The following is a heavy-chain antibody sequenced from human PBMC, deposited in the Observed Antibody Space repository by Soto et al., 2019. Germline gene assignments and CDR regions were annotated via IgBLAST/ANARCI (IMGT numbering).Heavy chain of an antibody. J-gene: IGHJ4*02. Sequence: QVQLLQSGAEVKKPWASVKVSCKASGYTFTSYGISWVRQVPGQGLEWMRWISGDNGNTKYAHKLQGRVTMTTDTSTSTAYMELRSLRSDDTAEYYCARDLGGQIVDYWGQGTLVTVSS. CDR3: ARDLGGQIVDY. CDR2: ISGDNGNT. V-gene: IGHV1-18*01. D-gene: IGHD1-26*01. CDR1: GYTFTSYG.